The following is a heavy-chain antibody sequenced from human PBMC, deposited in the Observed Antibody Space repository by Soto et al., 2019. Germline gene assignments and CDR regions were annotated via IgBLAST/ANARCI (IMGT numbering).Heavy chain of an antibody. CDR1: GFTFSSYG. J-gene: IGHJ4*02. CDR2: IWYDGSNK. D-gene: IGHD5-18*01. CDR3: ARDPRYSYGYDFDY. V-gene: IGHV3-33*01. Sequence: QVQLVEYGGGVVQPGRSLRLSCEASGFTFSSYGMHWVRQAPGKGLEWVAVIWYDGSNKYYADSVKGRFTISRDNSKNTMYLQMNSLRAEDTAVYYCARDPRYSYGYDFDYWGQGTLVTVSS.